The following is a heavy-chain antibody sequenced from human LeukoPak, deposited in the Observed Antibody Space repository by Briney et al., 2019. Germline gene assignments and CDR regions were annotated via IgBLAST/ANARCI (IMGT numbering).Heavy chain of an antibody. D-gene: IGHD6-19*01. J-gene: IGHJ3*02. CDR3: ARESGYSSGWYPDAFDN. CDR1: GFTFSSYS. Sequence: GGSLRLSCAASGFTFSSYSMNWVRQAPGKGLEWVSYISSSSSTIYYADPVKGRFTISRDNAKNSLYLQMNSLRAEDMAVYYCARESGYSSGWYPDAFDNWGQGTMVTVSS. V-gene: IGHV3-48*01. CDR2: ISSSSSTI.